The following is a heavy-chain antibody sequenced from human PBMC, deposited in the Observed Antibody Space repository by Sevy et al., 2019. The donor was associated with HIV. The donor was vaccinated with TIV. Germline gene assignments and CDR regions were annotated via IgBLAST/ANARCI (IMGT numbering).Heavy chain of an antibody. CDR3: ARDHNDSSGYYYPFDY. D-gene: IGHD3-22*01. CDR1: GGSISSGGYY. CDR2: IYYSGST. J-gene: IGHJ4*02. V-gene: IGHV4-31*03. Sequence: SETLSLTCTVSGGSISSGGYYWSWIRQHPGKGLEWIGYIYYSGSTYYNPSLKSRVTISVDTSKNQFSLKLSSVPAEDTAVYYCARDHNDSSGYYYPFDYWGQGTLVTVSS.